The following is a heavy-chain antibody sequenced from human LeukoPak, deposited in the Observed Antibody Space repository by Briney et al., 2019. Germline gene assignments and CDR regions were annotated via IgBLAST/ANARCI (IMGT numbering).Heavy chain of an antibody. D-gene: IGHD2-15*01. CDR1: GYLFTSYY. CDR2: INPSGGST. Sequence: ASVKVSCKASGYLFTSYYMHWVRQAPGQGLEWMGMINPSGGSTTYAQKFQGRVTMTWDTSTSTVYMDLSSLRSEDTAVYYCHVKITAATDYWGQGTLATVSS. V-gene: IGHV1-46*01. J-gene: IGHJ4*02. CDR3: HVKITAATDY.